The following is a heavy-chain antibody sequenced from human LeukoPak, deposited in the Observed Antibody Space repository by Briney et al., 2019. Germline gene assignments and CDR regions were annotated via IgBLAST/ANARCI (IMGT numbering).Heavy chain of an antibody. CDR2: MYHSGST. D-gene: IGHD5-12*01. CDR1: GGSISSGGYF. V-gene: IGHV4-30-2*01. Sequence: SETLSLTCTVSGGSISSGGYFWGWIRQPPGEGLEWIAYMYHSGSTYYNLSLKSRVTISLDRSKNQFSLKLNSVTAADTAVYYCATGGTYSGSDFDSWGQGTLVTVSS. CDR3: ATGGTYSGSDFDS. J-gene: IGHJ4*02.